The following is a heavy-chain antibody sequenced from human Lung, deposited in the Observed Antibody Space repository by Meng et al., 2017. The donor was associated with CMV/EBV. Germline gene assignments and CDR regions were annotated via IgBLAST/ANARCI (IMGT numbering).Heavy chain of an antibody. CDR3: AKIHSSSWCFDS. CDR2: VYSASGNT. D-gene: IGHD6-13*01. Sequence: GGSLRLSCAASGFTFSNYAMSWVRQAPGKGLEWVSVVYSASGNTYYADSVKGRFTVSRDNSKNTLDLQLNSLRTEDTAVYYCAKIHSSSWCFDSWGQGTLVTVSS. J-gene: IGHJ4*02. V-gene: IGHV3-23*03. CDR1: GFTFSNYA.